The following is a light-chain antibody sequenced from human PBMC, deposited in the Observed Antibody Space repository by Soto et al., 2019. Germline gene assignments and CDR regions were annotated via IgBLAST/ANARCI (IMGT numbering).Light chain of an antibody. J-gene: IGKJ1*01. CDR2: NAS. Sequence: EFPLTPSPGTPSLSQGERGTLYCRASKSVTNFLAWYQQKPGQSPSLLIYNASHRATGIPARFSGSGSGTDFTLTICSLEPEDFAVYYCQQRYRWPETFGQGTKVDIK. CDR3: QQRYRWPET. V-gene: IGKV3-11*01. CDR1: KSVTNF.